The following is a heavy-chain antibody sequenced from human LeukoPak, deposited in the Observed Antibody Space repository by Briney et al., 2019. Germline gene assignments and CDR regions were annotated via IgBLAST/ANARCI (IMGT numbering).Heavy chain of an antibody. CDR3: AKGSYYDSSGSFYFDY. CDR1: GFTFSSYA. Sequence: GGSLRLSCAASGFTFSSYAMSWVRQAPGKGLEWVSAISGSGGTTYYADSVKGRFTISRDNSKNTLYVQVNSLGTEDTAAYYCAKGSYYDSSGSFYFDYWGQGTLVTVSS. J-gene: IGHJ4*02. CDR2: ISGSGGTT. V-gene: IGHV3-23*01. D-gene: IGHD3-22*01.